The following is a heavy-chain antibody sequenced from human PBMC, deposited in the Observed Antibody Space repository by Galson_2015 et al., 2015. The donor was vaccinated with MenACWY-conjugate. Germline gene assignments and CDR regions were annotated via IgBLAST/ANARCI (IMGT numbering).Heavy chain of an antibody. CDR1: GFTFSSYW. CDR2: INSDGSST. CDR3: ARDPAYYYYGMDV. J-gene: IGHJ6*02. V-gene: IGHV3-74*01. Sequence: SLRLSCAASGFTFSSYWMHLVRQAPGKGLVWVSRINSDGSSTNYADSVKGRFTISRDNAKKTLYLQMNSLRAEDTAVYYCARDPAYYYYGMDVWGQGTTVTVFS.